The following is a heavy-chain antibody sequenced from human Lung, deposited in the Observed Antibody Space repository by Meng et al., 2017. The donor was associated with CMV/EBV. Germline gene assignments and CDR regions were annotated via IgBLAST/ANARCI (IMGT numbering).Heavy chain of an antibody. V-gene: IGHV6-1*01. Sequence: HVHLQHSGLERVTPPQALSRTCASSGEIVSSKVARWHWIRQSPSRCLEWRGRTYYRSKWYHEYAVSVKSRITIRPDTPQNQFSLQLNSMTPEDTAVYYCARGINGGCGDWGQGTLVTVSS. CDR3: ARGINGGCGD. D-gene: IGHD4-23*01. CDR2: TYYRSKWYH. J-gene: IGHJ4*02. CDR1: GEIVSSKVAR.